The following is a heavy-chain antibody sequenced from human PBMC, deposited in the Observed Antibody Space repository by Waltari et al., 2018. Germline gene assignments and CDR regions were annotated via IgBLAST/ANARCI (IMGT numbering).Heavy chain of an antibody. Sequence: EVQLLESGGGLVQPGGSLRLSCAASGFTFSSYAMSWVRQAPGKGLEWVSAISGSGGRKYYADSVKGRFTISRDNSKNTLYLKMNSLRAEDTAVYYCAKDPSSGLWLYDNWFDPWGQGTLVTVSS. V-gene: IGHV3-23*01. CDR3: AKDPSSGLWLYDNWFDP. CDR2: ISGSGGRK. J-gene: IGHJ5*02. D-gene: IGHD3-10*01. CDR1: GFTFSSYA.